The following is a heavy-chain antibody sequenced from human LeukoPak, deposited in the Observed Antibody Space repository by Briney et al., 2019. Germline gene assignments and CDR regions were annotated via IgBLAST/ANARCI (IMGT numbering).Heavy chain of an antibody. CDR1: GGTFSSYA. Sequence: GASVKASCKASGGTFSSYAISWVRQAPGQGLEWMGGIIPIFGTANYAQKFQGRVTITADESTSTAYMELSSLRSEDTAVYYCARSIVVVPAAIGPLDYWGQGTLVTVSP. D-gene: IGHD2-2*02. CDR3: ARSIVVVPAAIGPLDY. CDR2: IIPIFGTA. V-gene: IGHV1-69*13. J-gene: IGHJ4*02.